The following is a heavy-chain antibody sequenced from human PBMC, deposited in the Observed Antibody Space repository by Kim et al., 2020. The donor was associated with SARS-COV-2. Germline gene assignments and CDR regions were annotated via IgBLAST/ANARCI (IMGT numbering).Heavy chain of an antibody. CDR2: ISGSGGST. V-gene: IGHV3-23*01. CDR1: GFTFSSYA. D-gene: IGHD3-9*01. CDR3: AKVDSLWILTGYYPFDY. Sequence: GGSLRLSCAASGFTFSSYAMSWVRQAPGKGLEWVSAISGSGGSTYYADSVKGRFTISRDNSKNTLYLQMNSLRAEDTAVYYCAKVDSLWILTGYYPFDYWGQGTLVTVSS. J-gene: IGHJ4*02.